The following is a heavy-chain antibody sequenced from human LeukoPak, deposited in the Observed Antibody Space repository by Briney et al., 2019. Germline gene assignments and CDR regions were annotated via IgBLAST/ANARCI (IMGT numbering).Heavy chain of an antibody. Sequence: GGSLRLSCAASGFTFSSFGLHWVRQDPGKGLEWVALIRSDGSSKNYADSVKGRFTISRDTSKNTVHLQMNNLRAEDTAVYYCAKWSGDYPSYYLDYWGQGTLVTVSS. D-gene: IGHD4-17*01. CDR2: IRSDGSSK. CDR1: GFTFSSFG. V-gene: IGHV3-30*02. J-gene: IGHJ4*02. CDR3: AKWSGDYPSYYLDY.